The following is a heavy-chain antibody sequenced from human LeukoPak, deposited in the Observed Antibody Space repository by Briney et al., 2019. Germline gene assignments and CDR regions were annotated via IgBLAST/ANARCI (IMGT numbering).Heavy chain of an antibody. V-gene: IGHV3-30*02. CDR3: AKGFYDGSH. CDR2: IRYDGISK. CDR1: GFTFSSYD. Sequence: GGSLRLSCAASGFTFSSYDMHWVRQAPGKGLEWVAFIRYDGISKYYADSVKGRFTISRDNPKNTLYLQMNSLRAEDTAVYYCAKGFYDGSHWGQGTLVTVSS. J-gene: IGHJ4*02. D-gene: IGHD3-22*01.